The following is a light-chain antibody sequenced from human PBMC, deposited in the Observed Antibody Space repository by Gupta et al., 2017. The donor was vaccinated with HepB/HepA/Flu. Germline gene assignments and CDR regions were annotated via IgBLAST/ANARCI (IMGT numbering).Light chain of an antibody. J-gene: IGKJ1*01. CDR1: QSISSY. Sequence: DIQMTQSPSYLSASVGDRVTITCRASQSISSYLNWYQQKPGKAPKLLIYAASSLQSGVPSRFSGSGSGTDFTLTISSLQPEDFATYYCQQSYSTPPRTFGRGTKVEIK. CDR2: AAS. V-gene: IGKV1-39*01. CDR3: QQSYSTPPRT.